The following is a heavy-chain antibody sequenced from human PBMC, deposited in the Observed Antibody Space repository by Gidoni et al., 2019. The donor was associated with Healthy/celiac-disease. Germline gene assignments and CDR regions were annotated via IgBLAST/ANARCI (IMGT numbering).Heavy chain of an antibody. CDR1: GYSISSGYY. D-gene: IGHD6-19*01. J-gene: IGHJ5*02. Sequence: SGYSISSGYYWGWLRQPPGKGLEWIGSIYHSGSTYYNPSLKSRVTISVDTSKNQFSLKLSCVTAADTAVYYCARGPSAVAGINWFDPWGQGTLVTVSS. CDR3: ARGPSAVAGINWFDP. CDR2: IYHSGST. V-gene: IGHV4-38-2*02.